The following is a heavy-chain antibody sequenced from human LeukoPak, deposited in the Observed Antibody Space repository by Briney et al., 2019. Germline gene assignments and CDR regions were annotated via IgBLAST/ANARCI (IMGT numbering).Heavy chain of an antibody. CDR2: IHHSGST. CDR1: GGSVRDNY. CDR3: ARWESLDFDY. Sequence: SETLSLTCAVYGGSVRDNYWSWIRQPPGKGLEWIGEIHHSGSTKYNPSLKSRVTISLDTSKNQFSLKLNSMTAADTAVYYCARWESLDFDYWGQGTLVTVSS. D-gene: IGHD1-26*01. J-gene: IGHJ4*02. V-gene: IGHV4-34*01.